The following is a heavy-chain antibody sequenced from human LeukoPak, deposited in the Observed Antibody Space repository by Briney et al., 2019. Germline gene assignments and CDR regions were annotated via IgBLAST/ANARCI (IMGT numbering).Heavy chain of an antibody. J-gene: IGHJ4*02. CDR2: IIPIFGTA. D-gene: IGHD5-18*01. Sequence: SVKVSCKASGGTFSSYAISWVRQAPGQGLEWMGGIIPIFGTANYAQKFQGRVTITTDESTSTAYMELGSLRSEDTAVYYCARGPGYRADFDYWGQGTLVTVSS. CDR1: GGTFSSYA. V-gene: IGHV1-69*05. CDR3: ARGPGYRADFDY.